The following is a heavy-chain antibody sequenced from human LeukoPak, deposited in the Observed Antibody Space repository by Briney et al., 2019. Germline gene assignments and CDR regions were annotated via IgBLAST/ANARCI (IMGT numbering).Heavy chain of an antibody. Sequence: PSETLSLTCAVYGGSFSGYYWSWIRQPPGKGLEWIGEINHSGSTNYNPSLKSRVTISVDTSKNQFSLKLSSVTAADTAVYYCAREGLLRIPYYYGMDVWGQGTTVTVSS. D-gene: IGHD4-17*01. J-gene: IGHJ6*02. CDR1: GGSFSGYY. CDR3: AREGLLRIPYYYGMDV. V-gene: IGHV4-34*01. CDR2: INHSGST.